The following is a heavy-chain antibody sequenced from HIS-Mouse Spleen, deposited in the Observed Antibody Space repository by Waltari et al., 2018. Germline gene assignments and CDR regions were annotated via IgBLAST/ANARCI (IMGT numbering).Heavy chain of an antibody. CDR1: GGSISSGGFY. V-gene: IGHV4-31*03. Sequence: QVQLQESGPGLVKPSQTLSLNCTVAGGSISSGGFYSGWIRQNPGQGLEWIGYIYYSGITYYTPALKGRVTISVDTSKNQFSLELSTVTAADTAVYYCARDTYSSSWYFDYWGQGTLVTVSS. D-gene: IGHD6-13*01. CDR3: ARDTYSSSWYFDY. CDR2: IYYSGIT. J-gene: IGHJ4*02.